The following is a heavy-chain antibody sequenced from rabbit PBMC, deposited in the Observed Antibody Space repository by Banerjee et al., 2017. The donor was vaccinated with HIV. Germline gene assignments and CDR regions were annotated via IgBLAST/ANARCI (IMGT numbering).Heavy chain of an antibody. CDR1: GFSFSSSYY. V-gene: IGHV1S45*01. D-gene: IGHD4-1*01. Sequence: QEQLEESGGDLVKPEGSLTLTCTASGFSFSSSYYMCWVRQAPGKGLEWIACIYTSSGSTYYASWAKGRFTISKTSSTTVTLQMTGLTAADTATYFCGRDSGYQYFKLWGQGTLVTVS. CDR2: IYTSSGST. J-gene: IGHJ4*01. CDR3: GRDSGYQYFKL.